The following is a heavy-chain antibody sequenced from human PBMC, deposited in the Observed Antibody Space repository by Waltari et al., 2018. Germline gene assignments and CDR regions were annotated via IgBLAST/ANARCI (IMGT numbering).Heavy chain of an antibody. J-gene: IGHJ4*02. CDR3: AVSPDYGEYCDF. CDR1: GGSITSNYY. CDR2: FYVSGGT. D-gene: IGHD4-17*01. Sequence: QVQLQESGPGLVKPSQTLSLTCTVSGGSITSNYYWNWLRQPAGKGLEWIGRFYVSGGTDYNPSLKIRVTISFNTSKNQFFLSLTSVTAADTAVYYCAVSPDYGEYCDFWGPGTLVTVSS. V-gene: IGHV4-61*02.